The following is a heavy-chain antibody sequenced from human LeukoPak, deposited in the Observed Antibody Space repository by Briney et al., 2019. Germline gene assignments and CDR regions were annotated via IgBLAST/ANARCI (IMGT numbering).Heavy chain of an antibody. D-gene: IGHD3-22*01. CDR2: ISSTSFYI. J-gene: IGHJ4*02. V-gene: IGHV3-21*01. Sequence: PGGSLRLSCAASGFTFSSCAVNWVRQAPGKGLEWVSSISSTSFYIYYADSVKGRFTISRDNAKNSLYLHMNSLRTEDTAVYYCARVADYYDGSGYYPLDYWGQGTLVTVSS. CDR1: GFTFSSCA. CDR3: ARVADYYDGSGYYPLDY.